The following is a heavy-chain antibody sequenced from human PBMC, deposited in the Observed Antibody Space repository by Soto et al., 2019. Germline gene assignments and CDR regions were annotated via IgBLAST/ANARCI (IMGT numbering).Heavy chain of an antibody. Sequence: QGQLVQSGAEGRKPGASVKVSCKASGYTFSSHGIIWVRQSPGQGLEWMGWISGYNGNAKYAQRLQGRVTMTTDTSTSTVHMEMRSLGSNDSAVYYCAREGSYGWYDCWGQGTLVTVSS. D-gene: IGHD2-15*01. CDR2: ISGYNGNA. CDR3: AREGSYGWYDC. V-gene: IGHV1-18*01. J-gene: IGHJ5*01. CDR1: GYTFSSHG.